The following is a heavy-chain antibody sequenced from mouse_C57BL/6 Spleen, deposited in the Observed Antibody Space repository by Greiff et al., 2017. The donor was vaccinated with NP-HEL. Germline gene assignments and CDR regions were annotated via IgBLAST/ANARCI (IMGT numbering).Heavy chain of an antibody. J-gene: IGHJ1*03. D-gene: IGHD1-1*01. Sequence: VQLQQPGAELVKPGASVKLSCKASGYTFTSYWMQWVKQRPGQGLEWIGEIDPSDSYTNYNQKFKGKATLTVDTSSSTAYMQLSSLTSEDSAVYYCARSSITTEGYFDVWGTGTTVTVSS. CDR3: ARSSITTEGYFDV. V-gene: IGHV1-50*01. CDR1: GYTFTSYW. CDR2: IDPSDSYT.